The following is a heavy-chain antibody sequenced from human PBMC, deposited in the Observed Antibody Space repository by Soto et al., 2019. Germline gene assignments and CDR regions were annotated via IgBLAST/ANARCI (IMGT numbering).Heavy chain of an antibody. CDR2: IIPIFGTA. D-gene: IGHD5-18*01. CDR3: ASSPGTAMVGYYYYGMDV. Sequence: ASVKVSCKASGGTFSSYAISWVRQAPGQGLEWMGGIIPIFGTANYAQKFQGRVTITADESTSTAYMELSSLRSEDTAVYYSASSPGTAMVGYYYYGMDVWGQGTTVTVSS. CDR1: GGTFSSYA. V-gene: IGHV1-69*13. J-gene: IGHJ6*02.